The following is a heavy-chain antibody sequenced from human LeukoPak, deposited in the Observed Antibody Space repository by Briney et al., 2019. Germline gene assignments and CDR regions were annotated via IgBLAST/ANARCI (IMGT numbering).Heavy chain of an antibody. J-gene: IGHJ4*02. CDR2: IKEDGSKK. V-gene: IGHV3-7*03. Sequence: GGSLRLSCAASGFTFSGYWMSWVRQAPGKGLEWVANIKEDGSKKNYVDSVKGRFTISRDNAKNSLYLQMNSLRAEDTAVYYCARRYFDYWGQGTLVTVSS. CDR1: GFTFSGYW. CDR3: ARRYFDY.